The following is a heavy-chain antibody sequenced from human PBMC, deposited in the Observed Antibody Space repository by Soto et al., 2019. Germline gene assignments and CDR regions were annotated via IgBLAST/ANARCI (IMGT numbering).Heavy chain of an antibody. CDR3: AKPPISIFGLANSYFDS. CDR1: GFTFSSYA. Sequence: LRLSCAASGFTFSSYAMNWVRQAPEKGLQWVAGISGSGGSTHYADSVKGRFTISRDNSKNTVDLQMNSLRAEDTAVYYCAKPPISIFGLANSYFDSWGQGTLVTVSS. V-gene: IGHV3-23*01. D-gene: IGHD3-3*01. J-gene: IGHJ4*02. CDR2: ISGSGGST.